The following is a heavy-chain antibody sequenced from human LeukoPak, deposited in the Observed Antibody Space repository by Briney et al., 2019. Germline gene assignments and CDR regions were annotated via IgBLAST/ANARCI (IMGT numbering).Heavy chain of an antibody. V-gene: IGHV4-59*08. CDR3: ASLKRYGDYPYYYYYMDV. CDR2: IYYSGTT. J-gene: IGHJ6*03. Sequence: SETLSLTCTVSGGSISSYYWSWIRQPPGKGLEGVGYIYYSGTTNYNPSLKSRVTISVDTSQNQFSLKLSSVAAADTAVYYCASLKRYGDYPYYYYYMDVWGKGTTVTVSS. D-gene: IGHD4-17*01. CDR1: GGSISSYY.